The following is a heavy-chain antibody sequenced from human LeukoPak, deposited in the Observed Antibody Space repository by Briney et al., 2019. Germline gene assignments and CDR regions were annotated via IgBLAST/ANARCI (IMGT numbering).Heavy chain of an antibody. J-gene: IGHJ4*02. V-gene: IGHV4-59*08. CDR1: GGSINSYY. Sequence: SETLSLTCTVSGGSINSYYWNWIRQPPGKGLEWIGYIYYSGSTNYNPSRKSRVNISVDTSKNQFSLNLTSVSAADTAVYYCARQGAVAGTFDYWGQGTLVTVSS. CDR2: IYYSGST. CDR3: ARQGAVAGTFDY. D-gene: IGHD6-19*01.